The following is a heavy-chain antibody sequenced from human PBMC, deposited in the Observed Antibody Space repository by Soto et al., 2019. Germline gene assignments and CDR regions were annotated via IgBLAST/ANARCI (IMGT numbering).Heavy chain of an antibody. J-gene: IGHJ3*02. Sequence: EVQLVESGGGLVKPGGSLRLSCAASGFTFSSYSMNWVRQAPGKGLEWVSSISSSSSYIYYADSVKGRFTISRDNAKNSLYLQMNSLRAEDTAVYYCARAPGKGDAFDIWGQGTMVTVSS. CDR2: ISSSSSYI. CDR3: ARAPGKGDAFDI. CDR1: GFTFSSYS. V-gene: IGHV3-21*01.